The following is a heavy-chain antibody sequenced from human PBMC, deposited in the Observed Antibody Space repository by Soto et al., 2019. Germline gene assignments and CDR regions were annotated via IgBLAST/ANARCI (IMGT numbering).Heavy chain of an antibody. CDR1: GGSISSSSYY. D-gene: IGHD3-9*01. V-gene: IGHV4-39*01. Sequence: QLQLQESGPGLVKPSETLSLTCTVSGGSISSSSYYWGWIRQPPGKGLEWIGSIYYSGSTYYNPSLKSRVTISVDTSKNQFSLKLSSVTAADTAVYYCARRGPKRLRYFDWFSGDWGQGTLVTVSS. CDR2: IYYSGST. CDR3: ARRGPKRLRYFDWFSGD. J-gene: IGHJ4*02.